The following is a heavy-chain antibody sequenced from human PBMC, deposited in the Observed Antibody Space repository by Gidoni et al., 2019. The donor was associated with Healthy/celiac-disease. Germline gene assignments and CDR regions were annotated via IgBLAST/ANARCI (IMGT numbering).Heavy chain of an antibody. CDR1: GFPFISYA. CDR3: ARDYYGSGQRRVFDY. V-gene: IGHV3-30-3*01. CDR2: RSYDGSNK. D-gene: IGHD3-10*01. J-gene: IGHJ4*02. Sequence: QVQLLESGGGVFQPGRSVRLSGAASGFPFISYAMHWVHQAPGKGLEWVAVRSYDGSNKYCADSVKGRFTISRDNSKNTLYLQMNSLRAEDTAVYYCARDYYGSGQRRVFDYWGQGTLVTVSS.